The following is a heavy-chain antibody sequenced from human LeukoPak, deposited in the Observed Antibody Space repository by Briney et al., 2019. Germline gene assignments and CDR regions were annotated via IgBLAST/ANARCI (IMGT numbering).Heavy chain of an antibody. CDR2: IFDSGST. D-gene: IGHD6-19*01. CDR1: GGSISSYY. Sequence: SETLSLTCTVSGGSISSYYWSWIRQPPAKGLEWIGYIFDSGSTNYSPSLKSRATISVDTSKNQFSLKLSSMTAADTAVYYCARGSSGWTHFDYWGQGTLVTVSS. J-gene: IGHJ4*02. V-gene: IGHV4-59*01. CDR3: ARGSSGWTHFDY.